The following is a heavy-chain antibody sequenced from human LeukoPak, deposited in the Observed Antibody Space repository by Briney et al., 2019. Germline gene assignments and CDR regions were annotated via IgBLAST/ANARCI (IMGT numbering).Heavy chain of an antibody. CDR2: IHHSGST. CDR3: ARGGPHYLARLDPFDF. D-gene: IGHD6-25*01. Sequence: SETLSLTCAVYGGSFSGYYWTWIRQPPGKGLGWIGEIHHSGSTNYNPSLKSRVTISVDTSKNQFSLKLSSVTAADTAVYYCARGGPHYLARLDPFDFWGQGTLVTVSS. V-gene: IGHV4-34*01. J-gene: IGHJ4*02. CDR1: GGSFSGYY.